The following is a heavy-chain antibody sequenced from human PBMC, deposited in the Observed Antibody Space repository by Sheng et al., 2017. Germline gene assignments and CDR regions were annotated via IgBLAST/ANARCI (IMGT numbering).Heavy chain of an antibody. CDR3: AKNQNFWSGYLYFES. CDR1: GFSFSNYA. J-gene: IGHJ4*02. Sequence: EVQLLESGGGLVQPGGSLRLSCAASGFSFSNYAMSWVRQAPGKGLEWVSAISGSGGTTYYADSVKGRFTISRDNSKNTLYLQVNSLRAEDTAVYYCAKNQNFWSGYLYFESWGQGTLVTVSS. V-gene: IGHV3-23*01. CDR2: ISGSGGTT. D-gene: IGHD3-3*01.